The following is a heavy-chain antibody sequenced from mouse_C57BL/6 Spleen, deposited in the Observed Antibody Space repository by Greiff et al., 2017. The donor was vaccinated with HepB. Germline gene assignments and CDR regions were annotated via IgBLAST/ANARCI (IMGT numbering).Heavy chain of an antibody. Sequence: QVQLKESGPELVKPGASVKISCKASGYAFSSSWMNWVKQRPGKGLEWIGRIYPGDGDTNYNGKFKGKATLTADKSSSTAYMQLSSLTSEDSAVYFCATIYYDYDGGYYYAMDYWGQGTSVTVSS. D-gene: IGHD2-4*01. V-gene: IGHV1-82*01. J-gene: IGHJ4*01. CDR3: ATIYYDYDGGYYYAMDY. CDR1: GYAFSSSW. CDR2: IYPGDGDT.